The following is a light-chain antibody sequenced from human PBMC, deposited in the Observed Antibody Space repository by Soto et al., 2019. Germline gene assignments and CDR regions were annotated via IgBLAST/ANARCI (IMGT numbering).Light chain of an antibody. CDR1: QSVSSSY. CDR2: GTS. J-gene: IGKJ3*01. Sequence: EIVLTQSPATLSLSPGERATLSCRASQSVSSSYLAWYQQKPGQAPRLLIYGTSSRDTGIPARFSGSGSGTDFTLTISSLEPEDFAIYYCQQRSSWPITFGPGTKVDIK. CDR3: QQRSSWPIT. V-gene: IGKV3D-20*02.